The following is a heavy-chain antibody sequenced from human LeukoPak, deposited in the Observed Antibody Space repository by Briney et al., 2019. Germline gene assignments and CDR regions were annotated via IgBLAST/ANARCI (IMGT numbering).Heavy chain of an antibody. CDR3: AREGSTVSFDY. D-gene: IGHD4-11*01. Sequence: GGSLRLSCAASGFTFSSYSMNWVRQAPGKGLEWVSSISSSSSYIYYADSVKGRFTISRDNAKNSLYLQMNSLRAKDTAVYYCAREGSTVSFDYWGQGTLVTVSS. CDR1: GFTFSSYS. V-gene: IGHV3-21*01. J-gene: IGHJ4*02. CDR2: ISSSSSYI.